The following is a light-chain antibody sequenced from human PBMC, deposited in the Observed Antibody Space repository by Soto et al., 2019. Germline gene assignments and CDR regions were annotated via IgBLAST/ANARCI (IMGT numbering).Light chain of an antibody. V-gene: IGKV3-15*01. CDR3: QQDNAWPT. Sequence: EIIMTQSPATLSVSPGEGATLSCRTSHSISTNLAWYQHKRGQSPRLLVYGASTRATGVPARFSGSGSGAECTLSISSRQSEDFAVYDGQQDNAWPTFGGGTKVEIK. J-gene: IGKJ4*01. CDR1: HSISTN. CDR2: GAS.